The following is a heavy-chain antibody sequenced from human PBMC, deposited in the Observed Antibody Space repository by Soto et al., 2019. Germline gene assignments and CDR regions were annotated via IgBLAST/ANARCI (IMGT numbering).Heavy chain of an antibody. J-gene: IGHJ6*02. Sequence: QVQLVQSGAEVKKPGSSVKVSCKASGGTFSSYAISWVRQAPGQGLEWMGGIIPIVGTANYAQKFQGRVTITADESTSTADMELRSLRSEDTAVYYCARDYAFKGEQQLVDQSYSYYGIDVWGHGTTVTVSS. D-gene: IGHD6-13*01. V-gene: IGHV1-69*01. CDR3: ARDYAFKGEQQLVDQSYSYYGIDV. CDR2: IIPIVGTA. CDR1: GGTFSSYA.